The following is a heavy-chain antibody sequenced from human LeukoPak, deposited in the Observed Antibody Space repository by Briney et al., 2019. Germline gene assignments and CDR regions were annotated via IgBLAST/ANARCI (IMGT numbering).Heavy chain of an antibody. Sequence: ASVKVSCKASGYTFTGYYMHWVRQAPGQGLEWMGWMNPNSGNTGYAQKFQGRVTMTRNTSISTAYMELSSLRSEDTAVYYCARDGGNYYDSSGYYGGGTFDIWGQGTMVTVSS. CDR3: ARDGGNYYDSSGYYGGGTFDI. J-gene: IGHJ3*02. D-gene: IGHD3-22*01. CDR2: MNPNSGNT. CDR1: GYTFTGYY. V-gene: IGHV1-8*02.